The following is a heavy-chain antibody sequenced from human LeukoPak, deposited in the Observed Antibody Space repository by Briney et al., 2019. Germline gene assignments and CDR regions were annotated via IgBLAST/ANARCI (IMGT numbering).Heavy chain of an antibody. D-gene: IGHD2-21*02. Sequence: GGSLRLSCAASGFTVSSNYMSWVRQAPGKGLEWVSVIYSGGSTYYADSVKGRFTISRDNSKNTLYLQMNSLRAEDTAVYYCARGWAVTAIREYGAFDIWGQGTMVTVSS. CDR3: ARGWAVTAIREYGAFDI. V-gene: IGHV3-66*01. CDR2: IYSGGST. J-gene: IGHJ3*02. CDR1: GFTVSSNY.